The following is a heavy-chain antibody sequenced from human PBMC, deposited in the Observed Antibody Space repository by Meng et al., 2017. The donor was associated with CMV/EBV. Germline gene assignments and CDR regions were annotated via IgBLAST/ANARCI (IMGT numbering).Heavy chain of an antibody. CDR2: IYYSGST. CDR3: AIIGYKEWDY. V-gene: IGHV4-39*07. Sequence: SETLSLTCTVSGGSISSSSYYWGWIRQPPGKRLEWIGSIYYSGSTYYNPSLKSRVTISVDTSKNQFSLKLSSVTAADTAVYYCAIIGYKEWDYWGQGTLVTVSS. D-gene: IGHD3-3*01. CDR1: GGSISSSSYY. J-gene: IGHJ4*02.